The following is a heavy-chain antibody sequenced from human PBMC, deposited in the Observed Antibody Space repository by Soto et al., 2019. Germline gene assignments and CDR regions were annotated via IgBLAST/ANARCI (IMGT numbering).Heavy chain of an antibody. CDR1: GFTFSGYA. CDR2: ISTSGDRP. D-gene: IGHD3-10*01. V-gene: IGHV3-23*01. CDR3: AVKGTFHSHY. J-gene: IGHJ4*01. Sequence: AGSLRLSCAGSGFTFSGYAMTWVRQAPGKGLEWVSVISTSGDRPDYADSVKGRFTISRDNSKNMLYLQMNSLRVEDTAIYYCAVKGTFHSHYWGHGTPVTVSS.